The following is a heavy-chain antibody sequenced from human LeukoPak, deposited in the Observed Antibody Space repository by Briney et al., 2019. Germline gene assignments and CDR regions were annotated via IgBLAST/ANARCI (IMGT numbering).Heavy chain of an antibody. CDR1: GASISTYY. V-gene: IGHV4-59*01. CDR2: LYYSGST. D-gene: IGHD2/OR15-2a*01. J-gene: IGHJ1*01. Sequence: SETLSLTCTVSGASISTYYWSWIRQPPGKGLEWIGYLYYSGSTTYSPSLKSRVTMSVDMSKSQFSLKLNSVTAADTAIYYCARVRGTFETDWGQGTLVTVSS. CDR3: ARVRGTFETD.